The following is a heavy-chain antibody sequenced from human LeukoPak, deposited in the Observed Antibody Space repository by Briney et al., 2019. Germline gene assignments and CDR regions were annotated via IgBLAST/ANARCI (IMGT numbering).Heavy chain of an antibody. D-gene: IGHD3-16*01. CDR2: INPKNGGS. V-gene: IGHV1-2*02. Sequence: GASVKVSCKASGYTFTYYYLHWVRQAPGQGLEWMGWINPKNGGSTYAQKFQGRVTMTWDTSISTAYMELSSLSSDDTALYYCARAYEYGWFDAWGQGALGTVS. CDR1: GYTFTYYY. CDR3: ARAYEYGWFDA. J-gene: IGHJ5*02.